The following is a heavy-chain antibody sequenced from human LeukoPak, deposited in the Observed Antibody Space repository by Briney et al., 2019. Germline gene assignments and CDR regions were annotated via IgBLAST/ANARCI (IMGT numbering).Heavy chain of an antibody. D-gene: IGHD3-3*01. CDR1: GFTFSSYG. Sequence: GGSLRLSCAASGFTFSSYGMHWVRQAPGKGLEWVAVIWYDGSNKYYADSVKGRFTISRDNSKNTLYLQTNSLRAEDTAVYYCARDEGIITIPHWYYGMDVWGQGTTVTVSS. CDR2: IWYDGSNK. CDR3: ARDEGIITIPHWYYGMDV. V-gene: IGHV3-33*01. J-gene: IGHJ6*02.